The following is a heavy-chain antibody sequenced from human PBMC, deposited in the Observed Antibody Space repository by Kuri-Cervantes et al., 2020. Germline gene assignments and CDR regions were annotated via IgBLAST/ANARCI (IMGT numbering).Heavy chain of an antibody. D-gene: IGHD3-10*01. J-gene: IGHJ5*02. CDR2: INHSGST. V-gene: IGHV4-34*01. CDR3: ARQTSGWFDP. Sequence: SETLSLTCAVYGGSFSGYYWSWIRQPPGKGLEWIGEINHSGSTNYNPSLKSRLTISVDTSKNQFSLKLSSVTAADTAVYYCARQTSGWFDPWGQGTLVTVSS. CDR1: GGSFSGYY.